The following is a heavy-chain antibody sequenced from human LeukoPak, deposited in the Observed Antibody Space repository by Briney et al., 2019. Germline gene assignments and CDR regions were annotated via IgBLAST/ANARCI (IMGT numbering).Heavy chain of an antibody. CDR1: GYTFTDYY. CDR2: ISPKSGGT. D-gene: IGHD1/OR15-1a*01. J-gene: IGHJ4*02. CDR3: ATQGNEQSFDY. Sequence: ASVKVSCKASGYTFTDYYMHWVRRAPGQGFEWMGWISPKSGGTNYAQKFQDWVTMTRDTSVTTVYMELSRLKSDDTAVYYCATQGNEQSFDYWGQGTLVTVSS. V-gene: IGHV1-2*04.